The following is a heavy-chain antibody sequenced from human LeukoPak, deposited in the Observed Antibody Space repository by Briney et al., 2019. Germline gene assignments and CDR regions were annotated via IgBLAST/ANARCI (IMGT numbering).Heavy chain of an antibody. CDR2: VYYSGST. Sequence: SETLSLTCTVSGXSISYCYWSWIRQPPGKGLEWIGYVYYSGSTSYNPSLKSRVTISLDTSKHQFSLKLNSVTAADTAVYYCARHAYCGGDCFGGAFEIWGQGTMVTVSS. J-gene: IGHJ3*02. D-gene: IGHD2-21*02. CDR3: ARHAYCGGDCFGGAFEI. CDR1: GXSISYCY. V-gene: IGHV4-59*08.